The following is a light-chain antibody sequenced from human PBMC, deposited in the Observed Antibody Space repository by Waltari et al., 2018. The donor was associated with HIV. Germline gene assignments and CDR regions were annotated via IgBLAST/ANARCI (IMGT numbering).Light chain of an antibody. Sequence: QSALTQPASVSGSPGQSITIPCTGTNSDIGKYNLVSWYQQHPGKVPKVLIFEVTTRPSGISHRFSGSKSDNTASLTISGLQAEDEADYYCSSYATGNTYVFDTGTSVTVL. CDR3: SSYATGNTYV. V-gene: IGLV2-23*02. J-gene: IGLJ1*01. CDR1: NSDIGKYNL. CDR2: EVT.